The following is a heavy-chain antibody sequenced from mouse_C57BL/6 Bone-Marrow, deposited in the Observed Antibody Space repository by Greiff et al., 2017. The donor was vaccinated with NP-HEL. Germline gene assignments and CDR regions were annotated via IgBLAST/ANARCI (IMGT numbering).Heavy chain of an antibody. CDR3: ARDRGAFDY. CDR1: GFTFSCYA. V-gene: IGHV5-4*01. CDR2: ISDGGSYT. Sequence: EVNVVESGGGLVKPGGSLKLSCAASGFTFSCYAMSWVRQTPEKRLEWVATISDGGSYTYYPDNVKGRFTISRDNSKNNLYLQLSHLKSEDTAMYYCARDRGAFDYWGQGTTLTVSS. J-gene: IGHJ2*01.